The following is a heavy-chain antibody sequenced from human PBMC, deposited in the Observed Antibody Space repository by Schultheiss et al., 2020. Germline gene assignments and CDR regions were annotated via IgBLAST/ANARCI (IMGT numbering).Heavy chain of an antibody. CDR2: IYYSGST. D-gene: IGHD5-18*01. CDR1: GGSISSSSYY. V-gene: IGHV4-61*01. CDR3: ARVEYHHVDTAMERNDY. Sequence: SETLSLTCTVSGGSISSSSYYWSWIRQPPGKGLEWIGYIYYSGSTNYNPSLKSRVTISVDTSKNQFSLKLSSVTAADTAVYYCARVEYHHVDTAMERNDYWGQGTLVTVSS. J-gene: IGHJ4*02.